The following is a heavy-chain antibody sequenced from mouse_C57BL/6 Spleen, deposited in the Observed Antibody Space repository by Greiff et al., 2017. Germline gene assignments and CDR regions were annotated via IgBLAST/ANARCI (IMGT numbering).Heavy chain of an antibody. J-gene: IGHJ4*01. CDR2: IYWDDDK. CDR3: ARSRDYSTHYYAMDY. Sequence: QVTLKESGPGILQSSQTLSLTCSFSGFSLSTSGMGVSWIRQPSGKGLEWLAHIYWDDDKRYNPSLKSRLTISKDTSRNQVFLKITSVDTADTATYYGARSRDYSTHYYAMDYWGQGTSVTVSS. D-gene: IGHD2-5*01. V-gene: IGHV8-12*01. CDR1: GFSLSTSGMG.